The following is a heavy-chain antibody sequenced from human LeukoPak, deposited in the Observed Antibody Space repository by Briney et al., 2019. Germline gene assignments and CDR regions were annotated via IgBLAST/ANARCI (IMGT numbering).Heavy chain of an antibody. Sequence: PSETLSLTCAVSGASISSSYWSWLRQPPGKGLEYIGYIQHSDINYNPSLKSRVTMTLDTSKNQFSLKLTSVSAADTAIYYGTKVLRGYSDYGDWGQGTLVTVSS. D-gene: IGHD5-12*01. V-gene: IGHV4-59*01. J-gene: IGHJ4*02. CDR2: IQHSDI. CDR3: TKVLRGYSDYGD. CDR1: GASISSSY.